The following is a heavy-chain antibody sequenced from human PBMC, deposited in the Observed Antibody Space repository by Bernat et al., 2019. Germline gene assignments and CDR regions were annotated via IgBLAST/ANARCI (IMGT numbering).Heavy chain of an antibody. V-gene: IGHV4-39*01. Sequence: QLQLQESGPGLVKPSETLSLTCTVSGGSISSSSYYWGWIRQPPGKGLEWIGSIYYSGSTYYNPSLNSRVTISVDTPKNQFSLKLSSVTAADTAVYDCAGQTGGYYLWWGQGTLVTVSS. CDR3: AGQTGGYYLW. CDR1: GGSISSSSYY. J-gene: IGHJ4*02. D-gene: IGHD3-22*01. CDR2: IYYSGST.